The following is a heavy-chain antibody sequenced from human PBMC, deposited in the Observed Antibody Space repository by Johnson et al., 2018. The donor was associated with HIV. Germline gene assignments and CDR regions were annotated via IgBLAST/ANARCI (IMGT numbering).Heavy chain of an antibody. V-gene: IGHV3-48*04. CDR3: ARDHLRRSHAFDI. J-gene: IGHJ3*02. D-gene: IGHD2-15*01. Sequence: EVQLVESGGGLVQPGGSLRLSCAASGFTLRNYWVNWVRQLPGKGLEWVSYISSSGSTIYYADSVKGRFTISRDNAKNSLYLQMNSLRAEDTAVYYCARDHLRRSHAFDIWGQGTMVTVSS. CDR1: GFTLRNYW. CDR2: ISSSGSTI.